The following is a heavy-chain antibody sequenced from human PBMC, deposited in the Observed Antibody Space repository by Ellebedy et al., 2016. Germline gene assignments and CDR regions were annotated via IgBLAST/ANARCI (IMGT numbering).Heavy chain of an antibody. Sequence: SLKISXAASGFTFDDYAMHWVRQAPGKGLEWVSGISWNSGSIGYADSVKGRFAISRDNSKNTLYLQMNSLRGEDTAVYYCARLGSGWGLDYWGQGTLVTVSS. J-gene: IGHJ4*02. CDR2: ISWNSGSI. D-gene: IGHD6-19*01. CDR1: GFTFDDYA. CDR3: ARLGSGWGLDY. V-gene: IGHV3-9*01.